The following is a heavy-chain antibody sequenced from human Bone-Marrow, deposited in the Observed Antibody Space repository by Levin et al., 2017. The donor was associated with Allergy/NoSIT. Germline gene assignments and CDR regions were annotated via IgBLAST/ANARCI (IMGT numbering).Heavy chain of an antibody. Sequence: GGSLRLSCAASGFTFSAFGMHWVRQAPGRGLEWVAVISYDGGHKFYADSVKGRFTISRDNSKNTHYLQMNSLRAEDTAVYYCARGFDCWGQGTPVTVSS. CDR1: GFTFSAFG. J-gene: IGHJ4*02. CDR3: ARGFDC. V-gene: IGHV3-33*01. CDR2: ISYDGGHK.